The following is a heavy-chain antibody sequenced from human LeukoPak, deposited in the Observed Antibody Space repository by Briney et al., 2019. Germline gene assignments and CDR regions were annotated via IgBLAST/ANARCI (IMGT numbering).Heavy chain of an antibody. CDR3: AKDGGSGSYYYRQVDY. CDR2: IWYDGSNK. V-gene: IGHV3-33*06. Sequence: PGRSLRLSCAASGFTFSSYGMHWVRQAPGKGLEWVAVIWYDGSNKYYADSVKGRFTISRDNSKNTLYLQMNGLRAEDTAVYYCAKDGGSGSYYYRQVDYWGQGTLVTVSS. D-gene: IGHD3-10*01. CDR1: GFTFSSYG. J-gene: IGHJ4*02.